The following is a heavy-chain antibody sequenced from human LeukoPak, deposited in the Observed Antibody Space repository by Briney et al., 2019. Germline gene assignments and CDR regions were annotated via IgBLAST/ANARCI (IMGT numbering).Heavy chain of an antibody. D-gene: IGHD3-22*01. Sequence: SQTLSLTCTVSGGFISSGDYYWSWIRQPPGKGLEWIAYTYYSGSTYYNPSLKSRVTMSADTSKNQLSLKLSSVTAADTAVYYCARPYYYDSRIDPWGQGILVTVSS. CDR2: TYYSGST. CDR3: ARPYYYDSRIDP. J-gene: IGHJ5*02. V-gene: IGHV4-30-4*01. CDR1: GGFISSGDYY.